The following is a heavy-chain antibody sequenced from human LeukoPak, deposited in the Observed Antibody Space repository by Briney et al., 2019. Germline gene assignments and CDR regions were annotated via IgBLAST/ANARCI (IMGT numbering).Heavy chain of an antibody. J-gene: IGHJ6*02. CDR3: ARRVGSSPDYYYGMDV. Sequence: GSSVKVSCKVSGGTFSSYAISWVRQAPGQGLEWMGRIIPIFGIANYAQKFQGRVTITADKSTSTAYMELSSLRSEDTAVYYCARRVGSSPDYYYGMDVWGQGTTVTVSS. D-gene: IGHD6-6*01. CDR2: IIPIFGIA. V-gene: IGHV1-69*04. CDR1: GGTFSSYA.